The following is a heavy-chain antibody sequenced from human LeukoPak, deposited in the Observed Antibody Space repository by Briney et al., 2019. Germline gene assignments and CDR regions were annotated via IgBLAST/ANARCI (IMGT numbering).Heavy chain of an antibody. V-gene: IGHV3-23*01. CDR3: AKPAKTDYADY. CDR1: GFTFSTYG. Sequence: GGSLRLSCAASGFTFSTYGMSWVRQAPGKGLEWVSDISVSGVSTYYADSVKGRFTISRDNSKNTLYLQMNSLRAEDTAVYYCAKPAKTDYADYWGQGTLVTVSS. D-gene: IGHD1-14*01. J-gene: IGHJ4*02. CDR2: ISVSGVST.